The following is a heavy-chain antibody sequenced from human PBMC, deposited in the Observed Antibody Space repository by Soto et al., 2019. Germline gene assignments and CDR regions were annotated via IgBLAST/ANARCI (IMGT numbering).Heavy chain of an antibody. CDR2: INPSGGST. D-gene: IGHD2-15*01. V-gene: IGHV1-46*03. Sequence: GASVKVSCKASGYTFTSYYMHWVRQAPGQGLEWMGIINPSGGSTSYAQKFQGRVTMTRDTSTSTVYMELSSLRSEDTAVYYCARGVGVAAYPPPFAEYFQHWGQGALVTVSS. CDR1: GYTFTSYY. J-gene: IGHJ1*01. CDR3: ARGVGVAAYPPPFAEYFQH.